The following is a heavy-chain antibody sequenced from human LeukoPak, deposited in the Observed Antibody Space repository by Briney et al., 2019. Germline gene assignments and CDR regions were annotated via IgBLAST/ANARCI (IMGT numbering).Heavy chain of an antibody. CDR3: ARDGRISYYDSSGPFDY. D-gene: IGHD3-22*01. Sequence: GGSLRLSCAASGFTFSSYGMHWVRQAPRKGLEWVAVIWYDGSNKYYADSVKGRFTISRDNSKNTLYLQMNSLRAEDTAVYYCARDGRISYYDSSGPFDYWGQGTLVTVSS. CDR1: GFTFSSYG. CDR2: IWYDGSNK. V-gene: IGHV3-33*01. J-gene: IGHJ4*02.